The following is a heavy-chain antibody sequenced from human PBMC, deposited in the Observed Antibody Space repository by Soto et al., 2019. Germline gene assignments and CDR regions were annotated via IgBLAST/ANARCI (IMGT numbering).Heavy chain of an antibody. J-gene: IGHJ4*02. D-gene: IGHD6-19*01. CDR2: IYYSGST. CDR1: GGSISSSSYY. CDR3: ATNLYSSGWPRILFDY. Sequence: SETLSLTCTVSGGSISSSSYYWGWIRQPPGKGLEWIGSIYYSGSTYYNPSLKSRVTISVDTSKNQFSLKLSSVTAADTAVYYCATNLYSSGWPRILFDYWGQGTLVTVSS. V-gene: IGHV4-39*01.